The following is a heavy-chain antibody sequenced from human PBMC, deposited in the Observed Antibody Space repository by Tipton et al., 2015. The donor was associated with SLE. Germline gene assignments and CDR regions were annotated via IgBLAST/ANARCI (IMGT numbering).Heavy chain of an antibody. D-gene: IGHD6-19*01. V-gene: IGHV3-43*01. CDR3: ARERGWYYFDY. J-gene: IGHJ4*02. CDR2: ISWDGGST. Sequence: GSLRLSCAASGFTFDDYTMHWVRQAPGKGLEWVSLISWDGGSTYYADSVKGRFTISRDNAKNSLYLQMNSLRAEDTAVYYCARERGWYYFDYWGQGTLVTVSS. CDR1: GFTFDDYT.